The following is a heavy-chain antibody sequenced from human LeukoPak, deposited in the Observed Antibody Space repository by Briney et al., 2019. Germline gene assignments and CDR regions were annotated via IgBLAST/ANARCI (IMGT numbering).Heavy chain of an antibody. CDR3: AKDPSGSGWYFDY. CDR1: GFTSDDYA. CDR2: ISWNSGSI. V-gene: IGHV3-9*02. J-gene: IGHJ4*02. D-gene: IGHD6-19*01. Sequence: GGSLRLSCAASGFTSDDYAMHWVRQAPGKGLEWVSGISWNSGSIGYADSVKGRFTISRDNAKNTLYLQMNSLRAEDTAVYYCAKDPSGSGWYFDYWGQGTLVTVSS.